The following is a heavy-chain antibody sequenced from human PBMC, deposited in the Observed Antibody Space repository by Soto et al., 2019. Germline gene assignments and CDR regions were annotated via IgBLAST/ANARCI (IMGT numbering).Heavy chain of an antibody. CDR1: GGSISSYY. D-gene: IGHD6-13*01. V-gene: IGHV4-59*01. Sequence: SETLSLTCTVSGGSISSYYWSWIRQPPGKGLEWIGYIYYSGSTNYNPSLKSRVTISVDTSKNQFSLKLSSVTAADTAVYYCARCGYSSSWFYFDSRGQGTLVTVSS. J-gene: IGHJ4*02. CDR3: ARCGYSSSWFYFDS. CDR2: IYYSGST.